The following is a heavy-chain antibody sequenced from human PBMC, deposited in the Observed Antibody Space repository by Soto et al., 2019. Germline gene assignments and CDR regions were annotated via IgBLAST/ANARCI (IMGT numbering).Heavy chain of an antibody. CDR2: IYYSGST. CDR3: ARHTPAISISDH. D-gene: IGHD2-15*01. CDR1: FLSRKGIY. V-gene: IGHV4-39*01. J-gene: IGHJ1*01. Sequence: FLSRKGIYGGWIRQPPGKGLEWIGSIYYSGSTYYNPSLKSRVTISVDTSKNQFSLKLSSVTAADTAVYYCARHTPAISISDHWCQG.